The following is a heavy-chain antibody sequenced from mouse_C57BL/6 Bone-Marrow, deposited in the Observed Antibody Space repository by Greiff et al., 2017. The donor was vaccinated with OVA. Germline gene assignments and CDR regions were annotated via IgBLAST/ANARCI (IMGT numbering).Heavy chain of an antibody. CDR1: GYSITSGYY. V-gene: IGHV3-6*01. CDR2: ISYDGSN. Sequence: EVKLQESGPGLVKPSQSLSLTCSVTGYSITSGYYWNWIRQFPGNKLEWMGYISYDGSNNYNPSLKNRISITRDTSKNQFFLKLNSVTTEDTATYYCATPLLGYFDYWGQGTTLTVSS. J-gene: IGHJ2*01. D-gene: IGHD4-1*01. CDR3: ATPLLGYFDY.